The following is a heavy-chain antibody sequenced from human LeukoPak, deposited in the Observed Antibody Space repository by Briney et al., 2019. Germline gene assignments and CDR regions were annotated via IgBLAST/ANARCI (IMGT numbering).Heavy chain of an antibody. CDR2: IYYSGST. CDR3: ARDPSNTSGWKTWFDP. J-gene: IGHJ5*02. CDR1: GGSISSSSYY. D-gene: IGHD6-19*01. V-gene: IGHV4-39*07. Sequence: SETLSLTCTVSGGSISSSSYYWGWIRQPPGKGLEWIGSIYYSGSTYYNPSLKSRVTISVDTSKNQFSLKLSSVTAVDTAVYYCARDPSNTSGWKTWFDPWGQGTLVTVSS.